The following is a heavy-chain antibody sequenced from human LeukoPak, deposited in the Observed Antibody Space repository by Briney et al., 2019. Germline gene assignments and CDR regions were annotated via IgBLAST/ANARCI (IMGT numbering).Heavy chain of an antibody. CDR1: GGTFSSYA. CDR2: IIPIFGTA. J-gene: IGHJ4*02. Sequence: SVKVSCKASGGTFSSYAISWVRQAPGQGLEWMGGIIPIFGTANYAQKFQSRVTITADESTSTAYMELSSLRSEDTAVYYCARAKSSSWYAPSFDYWGQGTLVTVSS. D-gene: IGHD6-13*01. CDR3: ARAKSSSWYAPSFDY. V-gene: IGHV1-69*13.